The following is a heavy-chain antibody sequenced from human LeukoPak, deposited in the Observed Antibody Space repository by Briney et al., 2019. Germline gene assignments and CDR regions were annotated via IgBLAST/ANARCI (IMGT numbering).Heavy chain of an antibody. J-gene: IGHJ3*02. CDR1: GFIFSPYA. Sequence: GGSLRLSCAASGFIFSPYAMSWVRQAPGKGLEWVSYISSSSSTIYYADSVKGRFTISRDNAKNSLYLQMNSLRAEDTAVYYCARDTQATLDAFDIWGQGTMVTVSS. D-gene: IGHD1-26*01. V-gene: IGHV3-48*04. CDR3: ARDTQATLDAFDI. CDR2: ISSSSSTI.